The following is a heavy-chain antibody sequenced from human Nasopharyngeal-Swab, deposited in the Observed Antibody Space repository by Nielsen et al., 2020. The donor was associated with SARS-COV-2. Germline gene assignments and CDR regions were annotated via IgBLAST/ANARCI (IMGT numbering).Heavy chain of an antibody. CDR1: GFTFNTYC. CDR3: ARDLELLTNYYALDY. CDR2: LIDDTTI. J-gene: IGHJ4*02. V-gene: IGHV3-48*02. Sequence: GESLKISCAASGFTFNTYCMNWVRQPPGKGLAWISYLIDDTTIFYADSVKGRFTISRDNAKNSLYLQMNSLRDEDTAVYYCARDLELLTNYYALDYWGQGTLVTVSS. D-gene: IGHD3-9*01.